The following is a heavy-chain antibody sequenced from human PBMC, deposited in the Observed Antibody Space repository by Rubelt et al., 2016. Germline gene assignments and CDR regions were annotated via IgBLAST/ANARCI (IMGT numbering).Heavy chain of an antibody. Sequence: QVQLVESGGGVVQPGRSLRLSCAASGFAFRTYPMHWVRQAPGKGLEWVAVISYDGSNKDYAHSVKGRFTISRDNSKNTLYLQMNSLRAEDTAVYYCARDLAHYDSSGYYGGADAFDIWGQGTMVTVSS. CDR1: GFAFRTYP. D-gene: IGHD3-22*01. CDR3: ARDLAHYDSSGYYGGADAFDI. V-gene: IGHV3-30*04. CDR2: ISYDGSNK. J-gene: IGHJ3*02.